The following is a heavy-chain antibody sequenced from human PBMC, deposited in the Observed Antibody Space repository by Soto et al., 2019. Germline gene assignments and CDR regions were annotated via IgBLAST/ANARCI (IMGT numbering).Heavy chain of an antibody. D-gene: IGHD5-18*01. J-gene: IGHJ6*02. Sequence: GGSLRLSCAASGFTFSNAWMSWVRQAPGKGLEWVGRIKSKTDGGTTDYAAPVKGRFTISRDDSKNTLYLQMNSLKTEDTAVYYCTTDLVDTAMVLMHYYGMDVWGQGTTVTVSS. CDR1: GFTFSNAW. CDR3: TTDLVDTAMVLMHYYGMDV. V-gene: IGHV3-15*01. CDR2: IKSKTDGGTT.